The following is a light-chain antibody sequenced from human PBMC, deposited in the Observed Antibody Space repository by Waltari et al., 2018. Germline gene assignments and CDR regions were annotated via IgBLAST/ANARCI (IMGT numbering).Light chain of an antibody. J-gene: IGKJ5*01. Sequence: DIVLTQSPESLALSLGERAASNCRSIRYLSSLAWYQQKPVHPPKLLIHGASTRQSGVPDRFSGSGSGTDVTLTISSLQPEDVAGYYCQEDYDAPPITFGQGTRLEIK. V-gene: IGKV4-1*01. CDR3: QEDYDAPPIT. CDR1: RYLSS. CDR2: GAS.